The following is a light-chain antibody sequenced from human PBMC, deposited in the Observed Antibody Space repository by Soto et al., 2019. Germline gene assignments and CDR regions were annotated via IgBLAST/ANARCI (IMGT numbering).Light chain of an antibody. CDR1: QSLLGSGGHNY. V-gene: IGKV2-28*01. CDR2: LGS. J-gene: IGKJ1*01. CDR3: MQPLQPPRT. Sequence: DIVLTQSPLSLPVTPGEPASLSCRSSQSLLGSGGHNYLDWYVQKPGQSPQFVIFLGSHRPSGVPDRFRCSGSGTDFTLKISRVEAEDVGVYFCMQPLQPPRTFGQGTRVEI.